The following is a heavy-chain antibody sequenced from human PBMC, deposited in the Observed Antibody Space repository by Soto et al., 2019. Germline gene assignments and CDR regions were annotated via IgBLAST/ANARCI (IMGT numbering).Heavy chain of an antibody. J-gene: IGHJ4*02. CDR3: AKSVPDPACRGGGCHRTFDY. CDR2: ISADGRDV. V-gene: IGHV3-30*18. Sequence: QVQLVESGGGVVQPGRSLRLSCAASGFTFSAYVMHWVRQVPGKGLEWVAAISADGRDVFYATSVEGRFTISRDNSKNTLYLQMDSLTSEDTSLYSCAKSVPDPACRGGGCHRTFDYWGQGTLVTVSS. CDR1: GFTFSAYV. D-gene: IGHD2-15*01.